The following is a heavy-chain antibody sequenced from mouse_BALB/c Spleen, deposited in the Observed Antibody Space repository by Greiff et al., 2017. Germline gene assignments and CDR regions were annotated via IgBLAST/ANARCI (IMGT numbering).Heavy chain of an antibody. CDR1: GYTFTSYC. Sequence: LQQPGSELVRPGASVKLSCKASGYTFTSYCMHWVKQRPGQGLEWIGNIYPGSGSTNYDEKFKSKATLTVDTSSSTAYMQLSSLTSEDSAVYYCTRSDTTVPDDWGQGNTLTVSS. V-gene: IGHV1S22*01. CDR2: IYPGSGST. CDR3: TRSDTTVPDD. D-gene: IGHD1-1*01. J-gene: IGHJ2*01.